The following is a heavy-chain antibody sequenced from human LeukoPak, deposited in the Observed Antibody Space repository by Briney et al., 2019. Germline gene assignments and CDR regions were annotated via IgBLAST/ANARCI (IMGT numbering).Heavy chain of an antibody. Sequence: GGSLRLSCAASGFTFSSYGMSWVRQAPGKGLEWVSGIRGSGDRTFYADSVKGRFTISRDNSENTVYLQMSSLRAEDTAIYYCARKPLSGGYGGTIDYWGQGTLVTVSS. CDR2: IRGSGDRT. V-gene: IGHV3-23*01. D-gene: IGHD5-12*01. J-gene: IGHJ4*02. CDR1: GFTFSSYG. CDR3: ARKPLSGGYGGTIDY.